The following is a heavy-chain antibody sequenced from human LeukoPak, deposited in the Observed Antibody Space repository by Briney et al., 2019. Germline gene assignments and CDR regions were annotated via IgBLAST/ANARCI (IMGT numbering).Heavy chain of an antibody. D-gene: IGHD2-21*01. CDR2: IWYDGRNK. CDR3: VKDLVNFDY. Sequence: PGRSLRLSGAASGFTFSSYVMHWVRQAPGKGLEWVAVIWYDGRNKYYADSVKGRFTISRDNSKNTLYLQMNSLRAEDTAVYYCVKDLVNFDYWGQGTQVTVSS. V-gene: IGHV3-33*06. J-gene: IGHJ4*02. CDR1: GFTFSSYV.